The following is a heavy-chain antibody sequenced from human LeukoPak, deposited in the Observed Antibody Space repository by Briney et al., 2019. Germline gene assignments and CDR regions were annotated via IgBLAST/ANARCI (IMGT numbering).Heavy chain of an antibody. V-gene: IGHV1-18*01. CDR2: ISGYNGNT. Sequence: ASVKVSCKASGYTFTSYGISWVRQPPGQGLEWMGWISGYNGNTNYAQKLQGRVTMTTDTSTSTAYMELRSLRSDDTAVYYCAREDRHMNWFDPWGQGTLVTVSS. CDR1: GYTFTSYG. J-gene: IGHJ5*02. CDR3: AREDRHMNWFDP.